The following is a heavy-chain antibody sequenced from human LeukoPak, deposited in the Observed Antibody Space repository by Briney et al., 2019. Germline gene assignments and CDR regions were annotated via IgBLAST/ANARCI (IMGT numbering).Heavy chain of an antibody. J-gene: IGHJ4*02. D-gene: IGHD2-8*01. V-gene: IGHV3-30-3*01. CDR1: GFTFNSYA. CDR3: ARGKDIVLMVYATDY. Sequence: GGSLRLSCAASGFTFNSYAMHWVRQAPGKGLEWVAVISYDGSNKYYADSVKGRFTISRDNSKNTLYLQMNSLRAEDTAVYYCARGKDIVLMVYATDYWGQGTLVTVSS. CDR2: ISYDGSNK.